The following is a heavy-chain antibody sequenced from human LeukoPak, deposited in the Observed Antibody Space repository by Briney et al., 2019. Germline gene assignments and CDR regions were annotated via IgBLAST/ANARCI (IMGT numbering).Heavy chain of an antibody. J-gene: IGHJ6*02. CDR3: ARGAIFGVTPRGYGMDV. CDR1: GYTFTIYD. D-gene: IGHD3-3*01. Sequence: SVKVSCKASGYTFTIYDINWVRQAPGQGLEWVGWMNPNNGGTVYAQKFQGRVTMTRDTSTGTSYMELNSLRSEDTAVYYCARGAIFGVTPRGYGMDVWGQGTTVTVSS. V-gene: IGHV1-8*01. CDR2: MNPNNGGT.